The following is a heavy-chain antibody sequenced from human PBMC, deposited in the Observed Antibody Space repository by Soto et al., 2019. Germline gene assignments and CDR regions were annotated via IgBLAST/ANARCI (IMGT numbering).Heavy chain of an antibody. CDR1: GGTFSSDA. CDR2: IIPIFGTA. CDR3: ARGTRRYGMDV. J-gene: IGHJ6*02. V-gene: IGHV1-69*13. Sequence: SVKVSCKASGGTFSSDAISWVRQAPGQGLEWMGGIIPIFGTANYAQKFQGRVTITADESTSTAYMELSSVTAADTAVYYCARGTRRYGMDVWGQGTTVTVSS.